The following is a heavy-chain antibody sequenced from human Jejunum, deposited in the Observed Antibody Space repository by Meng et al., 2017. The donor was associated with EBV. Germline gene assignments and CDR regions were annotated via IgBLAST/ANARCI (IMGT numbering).Heavy chain of an antibody. Sequence: VQPGGEGRKPGPQVKAPGKASAYTFPGYYMHWVRQAPGQGLEWMGRINPNSGGANYAQKFQGRVTMTRDTSISTAYMELSRLRSDDTAVYYCAREGLVGDLRYFDLWGRGTLVTVSS. D-gene: IGHD3-16*01. CDR2: INPNSGGA. V-gene: IGHV1-2*06. CDR3: AREGLVGDLRYFDL. CDR1: AYTFPGYY. J-gene: IGHJ2*01.